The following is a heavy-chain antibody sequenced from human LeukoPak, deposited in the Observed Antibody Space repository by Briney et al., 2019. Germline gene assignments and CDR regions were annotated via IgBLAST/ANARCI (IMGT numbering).Heavy chain of an antibody. V-gene: IGHV4-59*01. J-gene: IGHJ4*02. D-gene: IGHD6-13*01. Sequence: SETLSLTCTVSGGSISSYYWSWIRQPPGKGLEWIAYIYYTGSTNYNPSLKSRVTMSVDTSKNQFSLKLSSVTAADTAVYYRARGQQLVQYYFDYWGQGTLVTVSS. CDR2: IYYTGST. CDR3: ARGQQLVQYYFDY. CDR1: GGSISSYY.